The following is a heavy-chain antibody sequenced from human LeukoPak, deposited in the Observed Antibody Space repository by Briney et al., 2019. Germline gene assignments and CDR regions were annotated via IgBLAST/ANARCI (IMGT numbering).Heavy chain of an antibody. D-gene: IGHD3-3*01. J-gene: IGHJ6*03. CDR1: GFTFSSYS. Sequence: PGGSLRLSCAASGFTFSSYSMNWVRQAPGKGLEWVSSISSSSSYIYYADSVKGRFTISRDNAKNSLYLQMNSLRAEDTAVYYCAREQYDFWSGYPYYYYYYYMDVCGKGTTVTVSS. CDR2: ISSSSSYI. CDR3: AREQYDFWSGYPYYYYYYYMDV. V-gene: IGHV3-21*01.